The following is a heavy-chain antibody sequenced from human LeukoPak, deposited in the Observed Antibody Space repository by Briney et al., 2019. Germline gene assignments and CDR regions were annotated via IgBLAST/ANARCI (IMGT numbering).Heavy chain of an antibody. V-gene: IGHV3-30*18. CDR2: ISYDGSNK. CDR1: GFTFSSYG. D-gene: IGHD3-3*02. CDR3: AKDPKLAY. Sequence: PGRSLRLSCAASGFTFSSYGMHWVRQAPGKGLEWVAVISYDGSNKYYADSVKGRFTISRDNSKNTLYLQMNSLRAEDTAVYYCAKDPKLAYWGQGTLVTVSS. J-gene: IGHJ4*02.